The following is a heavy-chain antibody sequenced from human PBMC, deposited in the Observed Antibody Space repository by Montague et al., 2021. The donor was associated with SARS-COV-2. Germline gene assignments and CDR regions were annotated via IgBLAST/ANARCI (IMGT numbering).Heavy chain of an antibody. CDR3: AHRPGIAVAGGAFDI. CDR1: GFSLSTSGMC. J-gene: IGHJ3*02. D-gene: IGHD6-19*01. V-gene: IGHV2-70*12. CDR2: XXWDDEK. Sequence: PALVKPTQTLTLTCTFSGFSLSTSGMCVSWIRQPPGKALEWLARXXWDDEKYYSTSLKTRLTITKDTSKNQVVLTMTNMDPVDTATYYCAHRPGIAVAGGAFDIWGQGTMVTVSS.